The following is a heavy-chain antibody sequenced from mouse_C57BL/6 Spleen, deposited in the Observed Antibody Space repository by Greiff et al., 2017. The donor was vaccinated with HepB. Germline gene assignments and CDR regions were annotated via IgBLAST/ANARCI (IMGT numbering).Heavy chain of an antibody. Sequence: EVQLQQSGAELVRPGASVKLSCTASGFNIKDYYMHWVKQRPEQGLEWIGRIDPEDGDTEYAPKFQGKATMTADTSSNTAYLQLSSLTSEDTAVYYWTTAGGPYYAMDYWVQGTSVTVSS. CDR2: IDPEDGDT. V-gene: IGHV14-1*01. CDR3: TTAGGPYYAMDY. CDR1: GFNIKDYY. J-gene: IGHJ4*01.